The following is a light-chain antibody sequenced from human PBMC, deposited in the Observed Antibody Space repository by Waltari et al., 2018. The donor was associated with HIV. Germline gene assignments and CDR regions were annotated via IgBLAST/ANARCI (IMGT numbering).Light chain of an antibody. J-gene: IGLJ1*01. CDR3: DTGSGSVTFPV. CDR1: TSNIEMNY. Sequence: QSVLTQPPSVSAAPGQKVSISCAASTSNIEMNYVSWYQQFPGTAHKLLIYENNKRPSGISDRVSGSKSGASATLDISGLQTGDDAYYYCDTGSGSVTFPVFCSGTKVTVL. V-gene: IGLV1-51*01. CDR2: ENN.